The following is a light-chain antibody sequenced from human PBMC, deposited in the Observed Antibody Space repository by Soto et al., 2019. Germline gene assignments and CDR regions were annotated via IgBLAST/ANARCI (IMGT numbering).Light chain of an antibody. J-gene: IGLJ3*02. CDR2: LNSDGSH. V-gene: IGLV4-69*01. CDR3: QTWGTGYRV. CDR1: SGHSSYA. Sequence: QAVLTQSPSASASLGASVKLTCTLSSGHSSYAIAWYQQQPEKGPRYLMKLNSDGSHSKGDGIPDRFSGSSSGAERYLTISSIQSEDEADYYCQTWGTGYRVFGGGTKLTVL.